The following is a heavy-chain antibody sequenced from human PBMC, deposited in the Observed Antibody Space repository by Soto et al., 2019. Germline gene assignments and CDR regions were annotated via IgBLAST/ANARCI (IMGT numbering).Heavy chain of an antibody. CDR1: GFTFSSYG. CDR3: ARYGDYPREGYYYYYGMDV. D-gene: IGHD4-17*01. J-gene: IGHJ6*02. CDR2: IWYDGSNK. Sequence: QVQLVESGGGVVQPGRSLRLSCAASGFTFSSYGMHWVRQAPGKGLEWVAVIWYDGSNKYYADSVKGRFTISRDNSKNTLYLQMNSLRAEDTAVYYCARYGDYPREGYYYYYGMDVWGQGTTVTVCS. V-gene: IGHV3-33*01.